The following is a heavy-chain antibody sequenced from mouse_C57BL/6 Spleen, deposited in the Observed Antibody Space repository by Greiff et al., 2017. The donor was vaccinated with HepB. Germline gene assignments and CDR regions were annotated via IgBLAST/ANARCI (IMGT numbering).Heavy chain of an antibody. CDR3: ASPVVAKNYYAMDY. D-gene: IGHD1-1*01. Sequence: QVQLQQSGAELVKPGASVKLSCKASGYAFSGYWMNWVKQRPGKGLEWIGQIYPGDGDTNYNGKFKGKATLTADKSSSTAYMQLSSLTSEDSAVYVCASPVVAKNYYAMDYWGQGTSVTVSS. V-gene: IGHV1-80*01. CDR1: GYAFSGYW. J-gene: IGHJ4*01. CDR2: IYPGDGDT.